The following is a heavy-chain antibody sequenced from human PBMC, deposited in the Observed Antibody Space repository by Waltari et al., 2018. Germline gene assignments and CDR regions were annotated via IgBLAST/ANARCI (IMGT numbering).Heavy chain of an antibody. CDR1: GVPFSGYY. CDR3: VRLEDCTGPGGNCYSADSFAMDV. V-gene: IGHV4-34*01. D-gene: IGHD2-15*01. Sequence: QVQLHQWGAGQLQPSETLSPTSAVYGVPFSGYYWGWLRRPPGKGLEWIREINPNVNINRNPSLRSRLTMLIDTSKSQFALKLNSVTAADTGVYYCVRLEDCTGPGGNCYSADSFAMDVWGQGTMVTVSS. CDR2: INPNVNI. J-gene: IGHJ6*02.